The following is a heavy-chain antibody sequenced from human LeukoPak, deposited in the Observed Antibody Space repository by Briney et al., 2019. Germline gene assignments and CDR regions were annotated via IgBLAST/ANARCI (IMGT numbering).Heavy chain of an antibody. CDR2: IIPIFGTA. V-gene: IGHV1-69*05. J-gene: IGHJ4*02. D-gene: IGHD4-17*01. CDR3: ATTYGDDRVTFDY. CDR1: GGTFSSYA. Sequence: ASVKVSCKASGGTFSSYAISWVRQAPGQGLEWMGGIIPIFGTANYAQKFQGRVTITTDESTSTAYMELSSLRSEDTAVYYCATTYGDDRVTFDYWGQGTLVTVSS.